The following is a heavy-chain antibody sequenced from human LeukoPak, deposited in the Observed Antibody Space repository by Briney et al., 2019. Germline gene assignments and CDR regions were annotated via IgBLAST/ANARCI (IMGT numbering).Heavy chain of an antibody. CDR3: ARGSWALC. CDR2: IKQDGSEK. CDR1: GFPFNTYW. V-gene: IGHV3-7*01. J-gene: IGHJ4*02. Sequence: GSLGLSCAASGFPFNTYWMSRVRPAPGKGLEWVASIKQDGSEKYYVDSVKGRFTISRDNAKNSLDLQMNSLRPEDTAVYYCARGSWALCWGQGALVTVSS. D-gene: IGHD3-16*01.